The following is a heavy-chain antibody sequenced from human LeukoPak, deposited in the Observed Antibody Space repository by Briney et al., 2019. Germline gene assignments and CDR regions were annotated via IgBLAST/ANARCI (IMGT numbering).Heavy chain of an antibody. CDR2: IYYSGST. CDR1: GGSISSSSYY. D-gene: IGHD3-22*01. CDR3: ARRRYYDATGYLD. V-gene: IGHV4-39*01. J-gene: IGHJ1*01. Sequence: SETLSLTCTISGGSISSSSYYWDWIRQYPGKGLEWLGTIYYSGSTYYNASLKSRLYISVDTSNNQFSLRLSFVTAADTAVYYCARRRYYDATGYLDWGQGTLITVSS.